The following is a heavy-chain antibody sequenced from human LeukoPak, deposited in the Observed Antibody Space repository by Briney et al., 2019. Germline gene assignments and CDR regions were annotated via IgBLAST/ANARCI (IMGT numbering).Heavy chain of an antibody. D-gene: IGHD3-10*01. V-gene: IGHV3-23*01. Sequence: GGSLRLSCAASGFTFSTFAMSWVRQAPGKGLEWVSAITSAGSTYYAESVKGRFTISRDNSKNTPYLQMNSLRADDTAVYYCARGPNYGSRSDYFDYWGQGTLVTVSS. J-gene: IGHJ4*02. CDR3: ARGPNYGSRSDYFDY. CDR1: GFTFSTFA. CDR2: ITSAGST.